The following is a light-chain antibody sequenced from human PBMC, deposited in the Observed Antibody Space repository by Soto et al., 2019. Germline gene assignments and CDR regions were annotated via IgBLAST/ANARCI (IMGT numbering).Light chain of an antibody. Sequence: QAVVTQPPSVYGAPGQRVTISCTGSSSNIGAGYDVHWYQQLPGTAPKLLIYGNSNRPSGVPDRFSGSKSGTSASLAITGLQAEDEADYYCQSYDSSLSGVFGGGTKLTVL. J-gene: IGLJ3*02. CDR1: SSNIGAGYD. CDR3: QSYDSSLSGV. V-gene: IGLV1-40*01. CDR2: GNS.